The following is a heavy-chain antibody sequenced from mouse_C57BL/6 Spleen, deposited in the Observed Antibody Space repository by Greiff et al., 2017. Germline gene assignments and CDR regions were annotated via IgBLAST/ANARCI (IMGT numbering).Heavy chain of an antibody. CDR3: ARSGSSGYRAMDY. Sequence: VQLVESGAELVRPGASVKLSCKASGYTFTDYYINWVKQRPGQGLEWIARIYPGSGNTYYNEKFKGKATLTAEKSSSTAYMQLSSLTSEDSAVYFCARSGSSGYRAMDYWGQGTSVTVSS. V-gene: IGHV1-76*01. J-gene: IGHJ4*01. D-gene: IGHD3-2*02. CDR1: GYTFTDYY. CDR2: IYPGSGNT.